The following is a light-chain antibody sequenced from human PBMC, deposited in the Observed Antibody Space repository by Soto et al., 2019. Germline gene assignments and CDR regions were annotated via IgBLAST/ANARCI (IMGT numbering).Light chain of an antibody. J-gene: IGKJ1*01. CDR1: QTVSSAR. CDR2: GAS. Sequence: EIVLTQSPGTVSLSPGERATLSCRASQTVSSARLAWFQQKPGQAPRLLIYGASSRAPGIPDRFSGSGSETDFTLTITRLESEDFAVYSCHQYGSSPWTFGQGTKVDIK. V-gene: IGKV3-20*01. CDR3: HQYGSSPWT.